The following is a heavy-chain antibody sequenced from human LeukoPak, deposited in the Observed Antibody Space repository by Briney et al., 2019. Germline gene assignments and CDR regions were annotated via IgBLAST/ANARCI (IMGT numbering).Heavy chain of an antibody. J-gene: IGHJ4*02. Sequence: GGSLRLSCAASGFTVTNNDMNWVRQAPGKGLEWVSVITSGGSTYFADSVKGRFTVSRDNSKNTLSLQINSLRVEDTAVYYCARDLISGPATHDSWGQGALVTVSS. CDR3: ARDLISGPATHDS. CDR2: ITSGGST. D-gene: IGHD2-15*01. V-gene: IGHV3-66*01. CDR1: GFTVTNND.